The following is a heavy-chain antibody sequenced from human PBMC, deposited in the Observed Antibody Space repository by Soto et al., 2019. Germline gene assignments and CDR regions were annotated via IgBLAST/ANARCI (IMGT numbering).Heavy chain of an antibody. Sequence: PSETLSLTCTVYGGSFSGYYCSWIRQPPGKGLEWIGEINHSGSTNYNPSLKSRVTISVDTSKNQFSLKLSSVTAADTAVYYCATWHLREHAYDIWGQGTAVTVSS. CDR2: INHSGST. CDR1: GGSFSGYY. CDR3: ATWHLREHAYDI. J-gene: IGHJ3*02. V-gene: IGHV4-34*01. D-gene: IGHD4-17*01.